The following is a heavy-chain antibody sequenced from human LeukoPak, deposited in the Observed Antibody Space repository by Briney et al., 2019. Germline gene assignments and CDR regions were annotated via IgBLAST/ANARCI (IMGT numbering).Heavy chain of an antibody. J-gene: IGHJ4*02. CDR1: GFTFDDYA. CDR2: ISWNSGSI. Sequence: GRSLRLSCAASGFTFDDYAMHWVRQAPGKGLEWVSGISWNSGSIGYADSVKGRFTISRDNSKNTLYLQMNSLRAEDTAVYYCASDRPYFDYWGQGTLVTVSS. D-gene: IGHD2-21*02. V-gene: IGHV3-9*01. CDR3: ASDRPYFDY.